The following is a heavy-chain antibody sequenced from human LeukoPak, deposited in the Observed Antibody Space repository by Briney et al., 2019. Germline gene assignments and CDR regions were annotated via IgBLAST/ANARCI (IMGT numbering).Heavy chain of an antibody. Sequence: PSETLSLTCAVYGGSFSGYYWSWIRQPPGKGLEWIGEINHSGSTNYNPSLKSRVTISVDTSKHQFSLKLSSVTAADTAVYYCARVVVVVTAIRLRWFDPWGQGTLVTVSS. CDR3: ARVVVVVTAIRLRWFDP. CDR1: GGSFSGYY. V-gene: IGHV4-34*01. CDR2: INHSGST. J-gene: IGHJ5*02. D-gene: IGHD2-21*02.